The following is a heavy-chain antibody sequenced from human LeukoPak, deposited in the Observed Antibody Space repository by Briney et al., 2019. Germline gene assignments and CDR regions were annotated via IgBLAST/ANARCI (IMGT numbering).Heavy chain of an antibody. V-gene: IGHV1-18*01. D-gene: IGHD3-22*01. CDR2: ISAYNGNT. CDR1: GYTFTDPG. J-gene: IGHJ4*02. Sequence: ASVKVSCKASGYTFTDPGINWVRQAPGQGLEWMGWISAYNGNTHYAQNLQGRVTMTTDKSTSTAYMELRSLRSDDTAVYYCAKDLYYYGSSGYYGEYWGQGTLVTVSS. CDR3: AKDLYYYGSSGYYGEY.